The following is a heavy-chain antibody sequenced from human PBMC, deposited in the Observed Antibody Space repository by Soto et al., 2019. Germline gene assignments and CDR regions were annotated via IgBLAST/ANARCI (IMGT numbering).Heavy chain of an antibody. D-gene: IGHD5-12*01. Sequence: PSETLSLTCAVYGGSFSGYYWSWIRQPPGKGLEWIGEINHSGSTNYNPSLKSRVTISVDTSKNQFSLKLSSVTAADTAVYYCATLARRDGYNFWGQGTLVTVSS. V-gene: IGHV4-34*01. CDR3: ATLARRDGYNF. CDR1: GGSFSGYY. CDR2: INHSGST. J-gene: IGHJ4*02.